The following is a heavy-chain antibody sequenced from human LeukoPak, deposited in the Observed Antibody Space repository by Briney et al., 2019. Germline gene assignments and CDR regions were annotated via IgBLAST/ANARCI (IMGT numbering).Heavy chain of an antibody. V-gene: IGHV4-61*02. CDR1: GGSISSGSYY. CDR3: AREPPGY. J-gene: IGHJ4*02. Sequence: SQTLSLTCTVSGGSISSGSYYWSWIRQPAGKGLEWIGRTYTSGSTNYNPSLKSRVTISVDTSKNQFSLKLSSVTAADTAVYYCAREPPGYWGQGILVTVSS. CDR2: TYTSGST.